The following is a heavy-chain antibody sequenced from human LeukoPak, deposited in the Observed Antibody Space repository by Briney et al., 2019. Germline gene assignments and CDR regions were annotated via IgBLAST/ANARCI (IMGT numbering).Heavy chain of an antibody. CDR2: ISYDGSNK. Sequence: PGGSLRLSCAASGFTFSSYGMHWVRQAPGKGLEWVAVISYDGSNKYYADSVKGRFTISRDNSKNTLYLQMNSLRAEDTAVYYCAKGVGYGSGSRNLYYYYGMDVWGQGTTVTVSS. V-gene: IGHV3-30*18. J-gene: IGHJ6*02. CDR3: AKGVGYGSGSRNLYYYYGMDV. D-gene: IGHD3-10*01. CDR1: GFTFSSYG.